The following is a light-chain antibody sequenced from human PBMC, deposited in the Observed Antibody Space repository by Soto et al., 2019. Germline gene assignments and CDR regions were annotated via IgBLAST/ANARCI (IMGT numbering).Light chain of an antibody. V-gene: IGLV2-14*01. CDR1: SSDVGGYHY. CDR3: MSYTSSSTLYG. Sequence: QSALTQPAAVSGSPGQSITISCTGTSSDVGGYHYVSWYQQHPGKAPKGMIYEVTNLPSWVSHRFSGDKSGNTASLTISGLQAEDEADYYCMSYTSSSTLYGFGTGTKLHRP. J-gene: IGLJ1*01. CDR2: EVT.